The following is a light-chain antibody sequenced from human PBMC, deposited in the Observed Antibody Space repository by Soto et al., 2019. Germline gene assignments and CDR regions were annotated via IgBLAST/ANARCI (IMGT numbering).Light chain of an antibody. CDR3: QQYGSSRT. J-gene: IGKJ2*02. V-gene: IGKV3-20*01. CDR2: GAS. Sequence: EIVLTQSPGTLSLSPGERATLSCRASQSVSSSYLAWYQQKPGQAPRLLIYGASSRATGIPDRFSGSGSGTDVTLTISRLEPEDFAEYYCQQYGSSRTFGQGTKLEIK. CDR1: QSVSSSY.